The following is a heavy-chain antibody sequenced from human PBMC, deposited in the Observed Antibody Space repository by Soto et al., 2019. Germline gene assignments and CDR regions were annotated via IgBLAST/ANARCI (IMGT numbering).Heavy chain of an antibody. V-gene: IGHV4-39*01. Sequence: QLQLQESGPGLVKPSETLSLTCTVSGGSISSSSYYWGWIRQPPGKGLEGIGSIYYSGSTYYNPSLKSRATISVDTSKTQFSLKLSSVTAADTAVYYCARHVRGVWFGELSPYYYYGMDVWGQGTTVTVSS. D-gene: IGHD3-10*01. CDR1: GGSISSSSYY. J-gene: IGHJ6*02. CDR3: ARHVRGVWFGELSPYYYYGMDV. CDR2: IYYSGST.